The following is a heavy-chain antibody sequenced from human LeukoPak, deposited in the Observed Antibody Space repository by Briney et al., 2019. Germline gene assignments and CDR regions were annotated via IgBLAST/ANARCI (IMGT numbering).Heavy chain of an antibody. V-gene: IGHV1-24*01. CDR1: GYTLTELS. D-gene: IGHD3-9*01. J-gene: IGHJ6*04. CDR2: FDPEDGET. CDR3: ATRSPSGDILTGPYYYGMDV. Sequence: ASVKVSCKVSGYTLTELSMHWVRPAPGKGLEWMGGFDPEDGETIYAQKFQGRVTMTEDTSTDTAYMELSSLRSEDTAVYYCATRSPSGDILTGPYYYGMDVWGKGTTVTVSS.